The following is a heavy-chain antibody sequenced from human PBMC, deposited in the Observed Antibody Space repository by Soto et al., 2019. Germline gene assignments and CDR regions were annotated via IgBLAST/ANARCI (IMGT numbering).Heavy chain of an antibody. V-gene: IGHV1-2*04. Sequence: ASVKVSCKASGYTFNRYYMHWVRQAPGQGLEWMGWINPNSGGTNYAQKFQGWVTMTRDTSISTAYMELSRLRSDDTAVYYCARDGYYYDSSGYPNWFDPWGQGTLVTVSS. J-gene: IGHJ5*02. D-gene: IGHD3-22*01. CDR3: ARDGYYYDSSGYPNWFDP. CDR2: INPNSGGT. CDR1: GYTFNRYY.